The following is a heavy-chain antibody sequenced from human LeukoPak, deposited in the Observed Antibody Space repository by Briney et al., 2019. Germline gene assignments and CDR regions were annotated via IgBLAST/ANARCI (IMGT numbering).Heavy chain of an antibody. V-gene: IGHV3-73*01. CDR2: IRGKANSYAT. Sequence: GGSLRLSCAASGFTFSGSAMHWVRQASGKGLEWVGRIRGKANSYATAYAASVKGRFTISRDDSKNTAYLQMNSLKTEDTAVYYCTSPSTMVRGVIIDYWGQGTLVTVSS. D-gene: IGHD3-10*01. CDR3: TSPSTMVRGVIIDY. J-gene: IGHJ4*02. CDR1: GFTFSGSA.